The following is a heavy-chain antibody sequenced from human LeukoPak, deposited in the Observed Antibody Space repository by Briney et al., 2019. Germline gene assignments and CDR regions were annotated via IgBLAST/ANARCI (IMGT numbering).Heavy chain of an antibody. Sequence: GGSLRLSCAASGFAFSSYTMSWVRQAPGKGLEWVANIKQDGSEAYYVDSVKGRFTISRDNAKNSLYLQMNSLRAEDTAVYYCARHNYYDSSGYFSEYFHHWGQGTLVTVSS. CDR2: IKQDGSEA. D-gene: IGHD3-22*01. J-gene: IGHJ1*01. V-gene: IGHV3-7*04. CDR3: ARHNYYDSSGYFSEYFHH. CDR1: GFAFSSYT.